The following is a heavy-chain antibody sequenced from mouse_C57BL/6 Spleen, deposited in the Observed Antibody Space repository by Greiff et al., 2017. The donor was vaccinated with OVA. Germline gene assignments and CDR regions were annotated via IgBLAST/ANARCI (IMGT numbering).Heavy chain of an antibody. Sequence: EVQLQESGGGLVKPGGSLKLSCAASGFTFSDYGMHWVRQAPEKGLAWVAYISSGCSTIYYAATVKGRFTISIDNAKNTLFLHMNSLRSEDTAMYYCERLGKGYWGQGTTLTVSS. V-gene: IGHV5-17*01. CDR2: ISSGCSTI. CDR3: ERLGKGY. CDR1: GFTFSDYG. J-gene: IGHJ2*01. D-gene: IGHD4-1*01.